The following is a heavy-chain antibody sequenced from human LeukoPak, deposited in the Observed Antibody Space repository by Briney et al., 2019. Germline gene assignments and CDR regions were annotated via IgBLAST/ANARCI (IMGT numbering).Heavy chain of an antibody. V-gene: IGHV4-59*01. D-gene: IGHD3-16*01. Sequence: SETLSLTCTVSGGSISSYYWSWIRQPPGKGLEWIGYIYYSGSTNYNPSLKSRVTISVDTSKNQFSLKLSSVTAADTAVYYCARLMTQGRAFDIWVQGTMVTVSS. CDR3: ARLMTQGRAFDI. J-gene: IGHJ3*02. CDR1: GGSISSYY. CDR2: IYYSGST.